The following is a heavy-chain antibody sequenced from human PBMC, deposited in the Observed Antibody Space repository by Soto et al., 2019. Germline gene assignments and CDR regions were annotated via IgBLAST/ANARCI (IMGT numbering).Heavy chain of an antibody. CDR2: TSYDGSNK. J-gene: IGHJ4*02. D-gene: IGHD2-15*01. Sequence: PGGSLRLSCAASGFTFSSYAMSRVRQAPGKGLEWVAVTSYDGSNKYYADSVKGRFTISRDNSKNTLYLQMNSLTPEDTAVYYCAKGMNGGKLSYFDYRGQGTRVTVSS. CDR3: AKGMNGGKLSYFDY. CDR1: GFTFSSYA. V-gene: IGHV3-30*04.